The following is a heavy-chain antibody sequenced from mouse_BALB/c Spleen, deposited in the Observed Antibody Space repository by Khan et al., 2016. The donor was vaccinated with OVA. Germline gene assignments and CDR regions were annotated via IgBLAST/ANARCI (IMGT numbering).Heavy chain of an antibody. D-gene: IGHD2-1*01. Sequence: QIQLVQSGPELKKPGETVKISCKASGYTLTNYGMNWVKQAPGKGLKWMGWINTYTGEATYADDFKGRFAFSLETSASTAYLQINNLKHEDTATYFCSRSKGNYWFAYWGQGTLVTVSA. CDR1: GYTLTNYG. CDR3: SRSKGNYWFAY. J-gene: IGHJ3*01. CDR2: INTYTGEA. V-gene: IGHV9-3-1*01.